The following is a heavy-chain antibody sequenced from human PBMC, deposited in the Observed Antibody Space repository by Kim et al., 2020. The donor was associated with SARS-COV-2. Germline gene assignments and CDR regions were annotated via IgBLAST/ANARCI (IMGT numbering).Heavy chain of an antibody. V-gene: IGHV3-64D*06. CDR1: GFTFKNYA. CDR3: VKDRGAIIRDFDY. Sequence: GGSLRLSCSVSGFTFKNYAIHWVRQAPGKGLEYVSAISSNGDTTNYADSVKGRFTISRDNSKNTLYLQMSSLKTEDTAVYHCVKDRGAIIRDFDYWGQGTLVTVSS. D-gene: IGHD3-10*01. J-gene: IGHJ4*01. CDR2: ISSNGDTT.